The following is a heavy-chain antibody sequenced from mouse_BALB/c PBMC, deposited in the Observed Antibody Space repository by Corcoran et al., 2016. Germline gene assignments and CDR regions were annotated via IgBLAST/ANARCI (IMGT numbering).Heavy chain of an antibody. V-gene: IGHV1S56*01. CDR3: ATGYYAVHY. CDR1: CYTFPSYD. CDR2: IYPGDGST. Sequence: QVQLQQNGHERVKPVALVTISCKASCYTFPSYDINWVKQRPGQGLGRIGWIYPGDGSTKYNEKFKGKATLTADKSSSTAYMQLSSLTSENSAVYFCATGYYAVHYWGQATSVIVSS. J-gene: IGHJ4*01.